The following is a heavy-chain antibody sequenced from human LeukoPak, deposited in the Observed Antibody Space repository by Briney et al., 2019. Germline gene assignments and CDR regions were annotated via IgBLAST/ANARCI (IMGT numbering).Heavy chain of an antibody. D-gene: IGHD2/OR15-2a*01. CDR3: VRHVEYLAPER. CDR1: GFTFSNYG. Sequence: PGGSLRLSCAASGFTFSNYGLNWVRQAPGKGLEWVEFIQFDGSNKYYADSMKGRFTISRDNSKNTVYLQMNSLRIEDTAVYFCVRHVEYLAPERWGQGTLVTVSS. CDR2: IQFDGSNK. V-gene: IGHV3-30*02. J-gene: IGHJ4*02.